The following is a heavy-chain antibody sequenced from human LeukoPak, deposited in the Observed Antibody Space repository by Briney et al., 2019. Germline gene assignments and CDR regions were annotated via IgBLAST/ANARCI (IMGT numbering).Heavy chain of an antibody. CDR2: IYYSGST. Sequence: SETLSLTCTVSGGSISSGGYYWSWIRQHPGKGLEWIGYIYYSGSTYDHPSLKSRLTLSVDQSKNQFSLKLSSVTAADTAVYYCARLAAEKYYYYYMDVWGKGTTVTVSS. V-gene: IGHV4-31*03. CDR3: ARLAAEKYYYYYMDV. CDR1: GGSISSGGYY. D-gene: IGHD2-15*01. J-gene: IGHJ6*03.